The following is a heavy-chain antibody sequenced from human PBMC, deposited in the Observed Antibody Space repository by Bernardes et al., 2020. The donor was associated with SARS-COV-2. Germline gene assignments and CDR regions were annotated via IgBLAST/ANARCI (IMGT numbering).Heavy chain of an antibody. CDR1: GFTVSGNY. Sequence: GGSLRLSCTVSGFTVSGNYMSWVRQAPGKGLEWVSVIYSGGSTYYADSVKGRFTISRDNSKNTLYLQMNSLRAEDTAVYYCARVTIGPAEYFHHWGQGTLVTVSS. CDR2: IYSGGST. CDR3: ARVTIGPAEYFHH. V-gene: IGHV3-66*02. J-gene: IGHJ1*01. D-gene: IGHD3-9*01.